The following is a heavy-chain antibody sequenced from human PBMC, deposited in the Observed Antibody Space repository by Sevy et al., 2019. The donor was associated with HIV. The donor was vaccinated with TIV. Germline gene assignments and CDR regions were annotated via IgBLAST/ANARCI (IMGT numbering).Heavy chain of an antibody. J-gene: IGHJ4*02. CDR3: ARARPYCSSTSCPLGYYFDY. CDR2: INPNSGGT. D-gene: IGHD2-2*01. CDR1: GYTFTGYY. V-gene: IGHV1-2*02. Sequence: ASVKVSCKASGYTFTGYYMHWVRQAPGQGLEWMGWINPNSGGTNYAQKFQGRVTMTRDTSISTAYMELSRLRSDDSAVYYCARARPYCSSTSCPLGYYFDYWGQGTLVTVSS.